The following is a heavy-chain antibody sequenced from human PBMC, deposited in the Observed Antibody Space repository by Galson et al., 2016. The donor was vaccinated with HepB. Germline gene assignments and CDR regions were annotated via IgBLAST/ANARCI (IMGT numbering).Heavy chain of an antibody. CDR3: ARDGSPLRFLEWRYDMDV. D-gene: IGHD3-3*01. CDR1: GYTFTNYY. J-gene: IGHJ6*02. CDR2: INPSGGST. V-gene: IGHV1-46*01. Sequence: SVKVSCKASGYTFTNYYMHCVRQAPGQGLEWMGIINPSGGSTSYAQKFQGRVTMTRDTSTRTVYMELSSLRSEDTAVYYCARDGSPLRFLEWRYDMDVWGQGTTVTVSS.